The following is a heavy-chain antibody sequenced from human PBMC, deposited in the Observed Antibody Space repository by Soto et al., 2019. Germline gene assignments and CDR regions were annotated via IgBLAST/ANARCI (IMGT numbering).Heavy chain of an antibody. D-gene: IGHD3-22*01. CDR2: INHSGST. J-gene: IGHJ3*02. CDR1: GGSFSGYY. V-gene: IGHV4-34*01. CDR3: ARDNGGGYYDSSGYYFIMGGAFDI. Sequence: SETLSLTCAVYGGSFSGYYWSWIRQPPGKGLEWIGEINHSGSTNYNPSLKSRVTISVDTSKNQFSLKLSSVTAADTAVYYCARDNGGGYYDSSGYYFIMGGAFDIWGQGTMVTVSS.